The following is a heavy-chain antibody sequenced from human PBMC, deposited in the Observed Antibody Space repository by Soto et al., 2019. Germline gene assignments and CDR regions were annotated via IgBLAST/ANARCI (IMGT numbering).Heavy chain of an antibody. Sequence: GGSLRLSCAASGFTFSSYAMSWVRQAPGKGLEWVSAISGSGGSTYYADSVKGRFPISRDNSKNTLYLQMNSLRAEDTAVYYCAKGAETIVVVAATPIYYYMDVWGKGTTVTVSS. V-gene: IGHV3-23*01. D-gene: IGHD2-15*01. CDR3: AKGAETIVVVAATPIYYYMDV. CDR2: ISGSGGST. J-gene: IGHJ6*03. CDR1: GFTFSSYA.